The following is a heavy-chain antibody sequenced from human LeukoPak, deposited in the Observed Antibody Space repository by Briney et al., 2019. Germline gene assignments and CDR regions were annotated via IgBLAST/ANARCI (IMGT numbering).Heavy chain of an antibody. CDR1: GASISSDGFY. CDR2: IYYTGFT. CDR3: ARAGLGIENYYYYMDI. V-gene: IGHV4-31*03. J-gene: IGHJ6*03. D-gene: IGHD1-14*01. Sequence: PSETLSLTCTVSGASISSDGFYWSWSRQLPGKGLEWIGYIYYTGFTYCKPSLKSRVTMSVDTSQNQFSLRMSSMTAADTAVYYCARAGLGIENYYYYMDIWGKGTTVTVSS.